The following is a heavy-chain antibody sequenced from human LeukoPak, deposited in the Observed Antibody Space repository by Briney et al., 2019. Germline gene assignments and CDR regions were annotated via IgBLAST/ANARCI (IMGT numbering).Heavy chain of an antibody. V-gene: IGHV4-39*07. CDR3: ARGDYGDLDY. CDR1: GGSISSSSYY. D-gene: IGHD4-17*01. Sequence: PSETLSLTCTVSGGSISSSSYYWGWIRQPPGKGLEWIASIFYSGSTYYNPSLKSRVTISVDTSKNQFSLKLSSVTAADTAVYYCARGDYGDLDYWGQGTLVTVSS. J-gene: IGHJ4*02. CDR2: IFYSGST.